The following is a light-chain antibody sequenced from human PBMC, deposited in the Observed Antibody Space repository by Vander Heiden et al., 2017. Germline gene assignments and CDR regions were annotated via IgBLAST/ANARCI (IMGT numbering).Light chain of an antibody. CDR2: DKN. CDR3: GTWDSSLSAVV. CDR1: SSNVGHNY. V-gene: IGLV1-51*01. J-gene: IGLJ2*01. Sequence: QSVLTQPPSVSAAPGQTVTIPCSGSSSNVGHNYVPCYHQLPGTAPKHLIYDKNKRPSGIPDRFSGSKSGTSATLGITGLQTGDEADDYCGTWDSSLSAVVCGGGTKLTV.